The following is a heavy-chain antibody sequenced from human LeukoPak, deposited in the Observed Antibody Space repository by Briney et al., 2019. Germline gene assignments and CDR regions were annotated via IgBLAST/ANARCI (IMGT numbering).Heavy chain of an antibody. CDR3: ARLGYDILTGSYYFDY. CDR1: GFTFSSYW. CDR2: IGTAGDT. J-gene: IGHJ4*02. Sequence: GGSLRLSCAASGFTFSSYWMSWVRQATGKGLEWVSAIGTAGDTYYPGSVKGRFTISRENAKNSLYLQMNSLRAGDTAVYYCARLGYDILTGSYYFDYWGQGTLVTVSS. D-gene: IGHD3-9*01. V-gene: IGHV3-13*01.